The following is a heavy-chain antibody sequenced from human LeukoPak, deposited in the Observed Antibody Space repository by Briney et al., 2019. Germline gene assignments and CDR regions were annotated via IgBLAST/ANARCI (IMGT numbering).Heavy chain of an antibody. CDR1: GYTFTSYV. Sequence: ASVKVSCKASGYTFTSYVINWVRQATGQGLEWMGWVNPNSGNTGYAQKFQGRVTMTRNTSISTAYMELSSLRSEDTAVYYCARGMDYDFWSGYYFWFDPWGQGTLVTVSS. D-gene: IGHD3-3*01. J-gene: IGHJ5*02. CDR2: VNPNSGNT. V-gene: IGHV1-8*01. CDR3: ARGMDYDFWSGYYFWFDP.